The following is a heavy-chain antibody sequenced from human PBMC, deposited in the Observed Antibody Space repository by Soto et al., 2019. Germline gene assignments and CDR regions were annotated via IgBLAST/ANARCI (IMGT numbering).Heavy chain of an antibody. Sequence: EESLRLSCAASGFTYESYAMSWVRQAPGKGLERVSGINSGGTVAHYADSVKGRFAISRDNSKNTLSLEMNSLRADDTGLYYCAISTGGFGGLFVVPSDYWGQGTLVTVSS. CDR1: GFTYESYA. CDR3: AISTGGFGGLFVVPSDY. CDR2: INSGGTVA. V-gene: IGHV3-23*01. J-gene: IGHJ4*02. D-gene: IGHD3-16*02.